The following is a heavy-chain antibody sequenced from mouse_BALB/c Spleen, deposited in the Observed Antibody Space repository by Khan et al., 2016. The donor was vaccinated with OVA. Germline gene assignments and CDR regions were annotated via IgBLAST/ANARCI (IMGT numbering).Heavy chain of an antibody. Sequence: EVQLQESGPGLVKPSQSLSLTCTVTGYSITSDYAWNWIRQVPGKKLEWMGYISYSGSTAYNPSLKSRNSIPRDTSKNQVFLHFNSVTTEGTATYYCASILLYYFGSNFVGYYFDYWGQGTTLTVSS. CDR3: ASILLYYFGSNFVGYYFDY. CDR1: GYSITSDYA. CDR2: ISYSGST. D-gene: IGHD1-1*01. V-gene: IGHV3-2*02. J-gene: IGHJ2*01.